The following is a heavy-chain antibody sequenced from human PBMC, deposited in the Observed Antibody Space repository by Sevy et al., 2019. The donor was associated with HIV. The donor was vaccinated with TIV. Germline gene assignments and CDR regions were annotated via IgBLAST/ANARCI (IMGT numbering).Heavy chain of an antibody. V-gene: IGHV4-39*01. CDR2: IYYSGST. D-gene: IGHD2-21*02. CDR1: GGSISSSSYY. Sequence: QSQTLSLTCTVSGGSISSSSYYWGWIRQPPGKGLEWIGSIYYSGSTYYNPSLKSRVTISVDTSKNQFSLKLSSVTAADTAVYYCASGIVVVVTAYYYYYGMDVWGQGTTVTVSS. CDR3: ASGIVVVVTAYYYYYGMDV. J-gene: IGHJ6*02.